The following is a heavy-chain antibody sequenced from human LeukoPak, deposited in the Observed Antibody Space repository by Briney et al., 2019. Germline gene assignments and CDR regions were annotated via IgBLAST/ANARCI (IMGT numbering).Heavy chain of an antibody. V-gene: IGHV3-9*01. CDR1: GFTFDDYA. CDR2: ISWNSGSI. CDR3: AKGAFPTAMVTPYFDY. J-gene: IGHJ4*02. D-gene: IGHD5-18*01. Sequence: PGGSLRLSCAASGFTFDDYAMHWVRQAPGKGLEWVSGISWNSGSIGYADSVKGRFTISRDNAKNSLYLQMNSLRAEDTAVYYCAKGAFPTAMVTPYFDYWGQGTLVTVSS.